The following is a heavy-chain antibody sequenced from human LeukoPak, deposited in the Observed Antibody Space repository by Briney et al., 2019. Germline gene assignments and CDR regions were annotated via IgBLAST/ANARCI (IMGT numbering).Heavy chain of an antibody. D-gene: IGHD6-6*01. CDR1: GFTFSSYG. J-gene: IGHJ4*02. V-gene: IGHV3-30*18. Sequence: GGSLRLSCAASGFTFSSYGMHWVRQAPGKGLEWVAGISYDGSNKYYADSVKGRFTISRDNSKNTLYLQMNSLRAEATAVYYCAKKRALGEVEYSSSYFDYWGQGTLVTVSS. CDR3: AKKRALGEVEYSSSYFDY. CDR2: ISYDGSNK.